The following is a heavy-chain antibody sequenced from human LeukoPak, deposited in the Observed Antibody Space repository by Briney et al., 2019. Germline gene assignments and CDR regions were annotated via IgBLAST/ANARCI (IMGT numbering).Heavy chain of an antibody. V-gene: IGHV1-69*06. CDR2: IIPIFGTA. D-gene: IGHD6-19*01. J-gene: IGHJ4*02. Sequence: ASVKVSCKASGGTCSSYAISWVRQAPGQGLEWMGGIIPIFGTANYAQKFQGRVTITADKSTSTAYMELSSLRSEDTAVYYCARDIGSSGDYESADWGQGTLVTVSS. CDR1: GGTCSSYA. CDR3: ARDIGSSGDYESAD.